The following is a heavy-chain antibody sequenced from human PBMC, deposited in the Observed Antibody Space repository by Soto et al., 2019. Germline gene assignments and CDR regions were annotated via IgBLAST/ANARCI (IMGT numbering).Heavy chain of an antibody. Sequence: QVQLVQSGAEVKKPGASVKVSCKASGYTFTSYGINWVRQAPGQGLEWMGWISAYNGNTNYAQKLQGRVTMTTDTSTSTAYMELRRLRSDDTAVYYCAREGYCSSTSCYSDYYYGMDVWGQGTTVTVSS. J-gene: IGHJ6*02. V-gene: IGHV1-18*01. CDR1: GYTFTSYG. CDR3: AREGYCSSTSCYSDYYYGMDV. CDR2: ISAYNGNT. D-gene: IGHD2-2*02.